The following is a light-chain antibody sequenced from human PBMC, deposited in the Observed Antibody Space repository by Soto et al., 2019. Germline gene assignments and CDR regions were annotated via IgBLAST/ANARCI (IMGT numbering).Light chain of an antibody. CDR1: SSNIGAGYD. V-gene: IGLV1-40*01. J-gene: IGLJ1*01. CDR2: GNS. Sequence: QTVVTQPPSVSGAPGQRVTISCTGSSSNIGAGYDVHWYQQLPGTAPKLLIYGNSNRPSGVPDRFSGSKSDTSASLAITGLQAEDEADYYCQSYDSSLSVRAVFGTGTKLTVL. CDR3: QSYDSSLSVRAV.